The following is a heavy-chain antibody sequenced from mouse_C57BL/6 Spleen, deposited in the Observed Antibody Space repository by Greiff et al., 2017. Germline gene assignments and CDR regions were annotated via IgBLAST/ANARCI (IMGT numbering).Heavy chain of an antibody. CDR3: ASWSYVSSVFAY. V-gene: IGHV1-55*01. CDR1: GYTFTSYW. CDR2: IYPGSGST. Sequence: QVQLQQPGAELVKPGASVKMSCKASGYTFTSYWITWVKQRPGQGLEWIGDIYPGSGSTNYNEKFKSKATLTVDTSSSTAYMQLSSLTSEDSAVYYCASWSYVSSVFAYWGQGTLVTVSA. J-gene: IGHJ3*01. D-gene: IGHD1-1*01.